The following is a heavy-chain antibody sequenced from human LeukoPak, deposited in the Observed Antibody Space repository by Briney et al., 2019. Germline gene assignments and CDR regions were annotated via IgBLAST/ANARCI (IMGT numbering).Heavy chain of an antibody. CDR1: GYTFSNYG. V-gene: IGHV1-18*01. J-gene: IGHJ4*02. Sequence: ASVKVSCKASGYTFSNYGISWVRQAPGQGLEWVGWIRGDNGNTNYAQKFQGRVTMTTETSTSTAYMELGSLGSDETAVYYCARDVGEYCSSTNCYASHYWGQGTLVTVSS. D-gene: IGHD2-2*01. CDR2: IRGDNGNT. CDR3: ARDVGEYCSSTNCYASHY.